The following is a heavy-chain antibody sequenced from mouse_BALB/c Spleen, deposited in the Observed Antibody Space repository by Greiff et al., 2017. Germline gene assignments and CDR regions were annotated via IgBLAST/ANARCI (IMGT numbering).Heavy chain of an antibody. CDR3: ARQDYGNYRGAY. V-gene: IGHV5-9-3*01. J-gene: IGHJ3*01. CDR2: ISSGGSYT. D-gene: IGHD2-1*01. CDR1: GFTFSSYA. Sequence: EVQGVESGGGLVKPGGSLKLSCAASGFTFSSYAMSWVRQTPEKRLEWVATISSGGSYTYYPDSVKGRFTISRDNAKNTLYLQMSSLRSEDTAMYYCARQDYGNYRGAYWGQGTLVTVSA.